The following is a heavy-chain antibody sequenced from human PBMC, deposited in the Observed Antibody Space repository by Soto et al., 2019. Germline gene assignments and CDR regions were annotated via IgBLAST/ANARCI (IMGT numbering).Heavy chain of an antibody. V-gene: IGHV1-2*02. CDR2: IGPVSGAT. Sequence: ASVKVSCKASGYTFTGYYINWVRQAPEQGLEWMGEIGPVSGATRYAEKFQGRVTMTLDASITTVYMELKNLSPDDTAVYYCGRKRSEQKVIFDWGQGTPVTVSS. CDR3: GRKRSEQKVIFD. J-gene: IGHJ4*02. CDR1: GYTFTGYY. D-gene: IGHD3-3*02.